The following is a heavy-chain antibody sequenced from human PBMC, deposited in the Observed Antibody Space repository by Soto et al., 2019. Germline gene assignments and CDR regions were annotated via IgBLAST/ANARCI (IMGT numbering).Heavy chain of an antibody. CDR3: ARDDDYGDSRAFDI. CDR2: IIPILGIA. J-gene: IGHJ3*02. CDR1: GGTFSSYT. Sequence: SVKVSCKASGGTFSSYTISWVRQAPGQGLEWMGRIIPILGIANYAQKFQGRVTITADKSTSTAYMEQSSLRSEDTAVYYCARDDDYGDSRAFDIWGQGTMVTVSS. V-gene: IGHV1-69*04. D-gene: IGHD4-17*01.